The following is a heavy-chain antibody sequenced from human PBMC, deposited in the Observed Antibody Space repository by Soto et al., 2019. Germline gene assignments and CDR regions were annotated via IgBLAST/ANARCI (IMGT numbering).Heavy chain of an antibody. CDR3: ARESTRTTAPDY. CDR1: GYTFTSYS. Sequence: QVQLVQSGAEVKKPGASVKVSCKASGYTFTSYSMHWVRQAPGQRLEWMGWFNAGSGNTKYSQKFQVRVTITRDTSATTADMELSSLRYEDAAVYYCARESTRTTAPDYWGQGTLVTVSS. J-gene: IGHJ4*02. D-gene: IGHD4-17*01. V-gene: IGHV1-3*01. CDR2: FNAGSGNT.